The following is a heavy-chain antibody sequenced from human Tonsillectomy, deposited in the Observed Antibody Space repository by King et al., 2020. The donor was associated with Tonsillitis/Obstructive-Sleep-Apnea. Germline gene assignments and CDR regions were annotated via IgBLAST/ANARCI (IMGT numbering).Heavy chain of an antibody. D-gene: IGHD6-13*01. Sequence: VQLVESGGGLVQPGRSLRLSCVASGFTFKDYAMYWVRQAPGKGLEWVSGISWNSGRVAYADCVKGRFTISRDNAKNSLYLEMNSLRPEDTALYYCAKDLIIAVSGTPGDTFDIWGQGTMVTVSS. CDR2: ISWNSGRV. CDR1: GFTFKDYA. CDR3: AKDLIIAVSGTPGDTFDI. V-gene: IGHV3-9*01. J-gene: IGHJ3*02.